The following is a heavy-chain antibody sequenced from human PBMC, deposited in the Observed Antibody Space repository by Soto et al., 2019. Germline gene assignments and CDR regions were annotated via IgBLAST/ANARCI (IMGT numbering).Heavy chain of an antibody. CDR1: GFTFSSYA. CDR2: ISGSGGST. J-gene: IGHJ5*02. Sequence: PGGSLRLSCAASGFTFSSYAMSWVRQAPGKGLEWVSAISGSGGSTYYADSVKGRFTISRDNSKNTLYLQMNSLRAEDTAVYYCAKDRTVLRFLGPNWFDPWGQGTLVTVSS. CDR3: AKDRTVLRFLGPNWFDP. V-gene: IGHV3-23*01. D-gene: IGHD3-3*01.